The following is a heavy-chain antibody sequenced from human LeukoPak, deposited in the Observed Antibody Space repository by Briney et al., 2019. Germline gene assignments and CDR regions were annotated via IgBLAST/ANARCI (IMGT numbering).Heavy chain of an antibody. J-gene: IGHJ4*02. D-gene: IGHD3-9*01. CDR1: GFTFSSYG. CDR3: AKGGRYFDWSTGDY. Sequence: GGSLRLSCAAPGFTFSSYGMHWVRQAPGKGLEWVAVIWYDGSNKYYADSVKGRFTISRDNSKNTLYLQMNSLRAEDTAVYYCAKGGRYFDWSTGDYWGQGTLVTVSS. V-gene: IGHV3-33*06. CDR2: IWYDGSNK.